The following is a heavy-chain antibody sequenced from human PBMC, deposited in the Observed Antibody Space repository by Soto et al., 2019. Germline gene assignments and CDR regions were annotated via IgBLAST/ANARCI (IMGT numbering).Heavy chain of an antibody. Sequence: QVQLQQWGAGLLKPSETLSLTCAVYGGSVNSGNYYWSWIRQPPGKGLEWIGEMSHSGGTHFNPSLKSRVTISVDTSKNQFSLKMSSVTAADTALYYCARVERGTATTVVEGFEIWGPGTQVTVSS. J-gene: IGHJ3*02. CDR1: GGSVNSGNYY. CDR3: ARVERGTATTVVEGFEI. D-gene: IGHD1-1*01. CDR2: MSHSGGT. V-gene: IGHV4-34*01.